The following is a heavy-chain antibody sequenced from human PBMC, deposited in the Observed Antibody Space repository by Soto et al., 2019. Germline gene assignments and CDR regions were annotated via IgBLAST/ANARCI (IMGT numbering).Heavy chain of an antibody. CDR2: IWYDGSNK. V-gene: IGHV3-33*01. CDR3: ARGRLKYSSSLEYFDY. J-gene: IGHJ4*02. Sequence: GGSLRLSCAASGFTFSSYGMHWVRQAPGKGLEWVAVIWYDGSNKYYADSVKGRFTISRDNSKNTLYLQMNSLRAEDTAVYYCARGRLKYSSSLEYFDYWGQGTLVTVSS. D-gene: IGHD6-13*01. CDR1: GFTFSSYG.